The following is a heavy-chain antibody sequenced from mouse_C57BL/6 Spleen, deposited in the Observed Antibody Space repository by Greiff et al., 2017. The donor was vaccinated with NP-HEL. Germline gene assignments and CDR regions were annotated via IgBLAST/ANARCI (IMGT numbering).Heavy chain of an antibody. CDR2: INPSTGGT. D-gene: IGHD4-1*01. V-gene: IGHV1-42*01. Sequence: VQLQQSGPELVKPGASVKISCKASGYSFTGYYMNWVKQSPEKSLEWIGEINPSTGGTTYNQKFKAKATLTVDKSSSTAYMQLKRLTSEDSAVYYCARWEDLAYWGQGTLVTVSA. CDR3: ARWEDLAY. J-gene: IGHJ3*01. CDR1: GYSFTGYY.